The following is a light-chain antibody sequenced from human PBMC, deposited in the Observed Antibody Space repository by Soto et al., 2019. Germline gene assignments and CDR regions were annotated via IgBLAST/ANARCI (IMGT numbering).Light chain of an antibody. Sequence: EIVMTQSPATLSGSPLGIAGLCFMASQSVSNNYLAWYQQKPGQAPRLLIYGASNRATGIPDRFSGSGSGTDFTLTISRLETEDFAVYYCQQYGSSGTFGQGTKVDIK. V-gene: IGKV3-20*01. CDR3: QQYGSSGT. J-gene: IGKJ1*01. CDR1: QSVSNNY. CDR2: GAS.